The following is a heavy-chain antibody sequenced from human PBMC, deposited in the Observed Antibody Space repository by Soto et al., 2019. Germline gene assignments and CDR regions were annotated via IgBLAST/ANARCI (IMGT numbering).Heavy chain of an antibody. Sequence: PSETLSLTCAVYGGSFSGYYWTWIRQPPGKGLEWIGEINHSGSTNYNPSLKSRVTISIDTSKNQFSLKLTSVTAADTAVYYCARGGCSSTKCYGFLIDFWGQGSLVTVSS. CDR3: ARGGCSSTKCYGFLIDF. D-gene: IGHD2-2*01. J-gene: IGHJ4*02. CDR2: INHSGST. CDR1: GGSFSGYY. V-gene: IGHV4-34*01.